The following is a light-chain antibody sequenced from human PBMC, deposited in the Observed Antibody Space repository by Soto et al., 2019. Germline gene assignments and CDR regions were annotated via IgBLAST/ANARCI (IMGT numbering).Light chain of an antibody. CDR1: SSDVGGYNY. V-gene: IGLV2-14*03. J-gene: IGLJ1*01. Sequence: SALTRPASVSGSPGQSITIFCTGTSSDVGGYNYVSWYQRHPGSAPKLMIYDVSSQPSGVSNRFSGSKSGNTASLTISGLQAEDEADYYCSSYTSSFKLAVFGSGTKVTVL. CDR2: DVS. CDR3: SSYTSSFKLAV.